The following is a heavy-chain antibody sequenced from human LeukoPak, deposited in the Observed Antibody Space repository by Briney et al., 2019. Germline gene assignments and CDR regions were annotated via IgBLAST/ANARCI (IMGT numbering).Heavy chain of an antibody. J-gene: IGHJ6*04. CDR2: ISYDGSNK. CDR3: ARELLWFGELRSQPYYYYGMDV. V-gene: IGHV3-30*04. D-gene: IGHD3-10*01. Sequence: PGGSLRLSCAASGFTFSSYAMSWARQAPGKGLEWVAVISYDGSNKYYADSVKGRFTISRDNSKNTLYLQMNSLRAEDTAVYYCARELLWFGELRSQPYYYYGMDVWGKGTTVTVSS. CDR1: GFTFSSYA.